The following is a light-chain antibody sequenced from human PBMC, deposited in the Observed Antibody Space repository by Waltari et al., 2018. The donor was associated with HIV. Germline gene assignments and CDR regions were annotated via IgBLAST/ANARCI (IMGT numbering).Light chain of an antibody. Sequence: QSALTQPASLSGSPGPSHTIPCTGPSRHLGGYNSVSRYQQNPGKAPKLMIYDVNKRPSGVSNRFSGSKSGNMASLTISGLQAEDEADYYCGSYTASSTLDGVFGTGTRVTVL. CDR2: DVN. V-gene: IGLV2-14*01. CDR3: GSYTASSTLDGV. CDR1: SRHLGGYNS. J-gene: IGLJ1*01.